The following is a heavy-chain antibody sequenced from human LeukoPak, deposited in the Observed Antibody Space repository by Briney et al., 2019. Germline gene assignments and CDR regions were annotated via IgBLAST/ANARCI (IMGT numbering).Heavy chain of an antibody. D-gene: IGHD3-22*01. CDR1: GFTFSSYA. CDR2: ISGSGGST. Sequence: PGGSLRLSCAASGFTFSSYAMSWVRQAPGKGLEWVSAISGSGGSTYYADSVKGRFTISRDNSKNTLYLQMNSLRAEDTAVYYCARAREDYYDSSGYYSYYYYYYGMDVWGQGTTVTVSS. CDR3: ARAREDYYDSSGYYSYYYYYYGMDV. J-gene: IGHJ6*02. V-gene: IGHV3-23*01.